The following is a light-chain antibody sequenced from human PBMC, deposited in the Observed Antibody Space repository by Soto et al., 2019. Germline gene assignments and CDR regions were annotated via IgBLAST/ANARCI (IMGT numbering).Light chain of an antibody. CDR2: GAS. V-gene: IGKV3-20*01. Sequence: EIVLTQSPGTLSLSPGERATLSCRASQSVSSSYLAWYQQKPGQAPRLLIYGASSRATGIPDRFSGSGSGTDFTLTISGLEPEDFAVYYCQQYGSSPLTFGGGINVDIK. CDR1: QSVSSSY. CDR3: QQYGSSPLT. J-gene: IGKJ4*01.